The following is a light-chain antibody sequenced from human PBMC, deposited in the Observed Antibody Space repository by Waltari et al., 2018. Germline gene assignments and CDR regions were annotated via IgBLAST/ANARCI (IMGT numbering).Light chain of an antibody. V-gene: IGLV1-47*01. CDR3: AAWDDSLSGLV. J-gene: IGLJ2*01. Sequence: QSVLTQPPSASGTPGQRVTISCSGSSSTLARNYLYWYQQLPGTTPKLLIYRNNRRPSGVPDRFSGSKSGTSASLAISGLRSEDEADYYCAAWDDSLSGLVFGGGTKLTVL. CDR1: SSTLARNY. CDR2: RNN.